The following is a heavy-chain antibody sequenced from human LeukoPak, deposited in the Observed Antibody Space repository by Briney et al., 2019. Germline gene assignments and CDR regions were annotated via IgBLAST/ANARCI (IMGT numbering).Heavy chain of an antibody. D-gene: IGHD2-15*01. Sequence: GASVTVSCTASGYTFTSYGISWVRQAPGQGLEWMGWISAYNGNTNYAQKLQGRVTMTTDTSTSTAYMELRSLRSDDTAVYYCAREHCSGGSCYTNNWGQGTLVTVSS. CDR2: ISAYNGNT. CDR3: AREHCSGGSCYTNN. V-gene: IGHV1-18*01. CDR1: GYTFTSYG. J-gene: IGHJ4*02.